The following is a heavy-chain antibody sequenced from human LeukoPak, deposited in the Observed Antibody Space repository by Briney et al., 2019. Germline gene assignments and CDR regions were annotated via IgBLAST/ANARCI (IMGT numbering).Heavy chain of an antibody. Sequence: PGGSLRLSCAASGFTFSSYGMHWVRQAPGKGLERVAVISYDGSNKYYADSVKGRFTISRDNSKNTLYLQMNSLRAEDTAVYYCAKERRYFDWTYYYYGMDVWGQGTTVTVS. CDR1: GFTFSSYG. J-gene: IGHJ6*02. V-gene: IGHV3-30*18. CDR2: ISYDGSNK. D-gene: IGHD3-9*01. CDR3: AKERRYFDWTYYYYGMDV.